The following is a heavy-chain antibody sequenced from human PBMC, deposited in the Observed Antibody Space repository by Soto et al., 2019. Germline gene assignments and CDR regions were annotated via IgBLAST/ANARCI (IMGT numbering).Heavy chain of an antibody. CDR3: ARGDSWQIVDL. Sequence: SETLSLTCTVSGDSISRGFYYWSWIRQHPGKGLEWIGNIYHTGSTDFNPSLKSRLTMSVDTSKNQFSLRLTSVTAADTAVYYCARGDSWQIVDLWGQGILVTVSS. CDR2: IYHTGST. V-gene: IGHV4-31*03. CDR1: GDSISRGFYY. J-gene: IGHJ5*02. D-gene: IGHD5-12*01.